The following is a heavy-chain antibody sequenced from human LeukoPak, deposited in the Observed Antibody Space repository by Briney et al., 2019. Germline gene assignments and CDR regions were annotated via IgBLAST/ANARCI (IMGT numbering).Heavy chain of an antibody. Sequence: GGSLRLSCAASGFTFSSYGMHWVRQAPGKGLEWVAVISYDGSNKYYADSVKGRFTISRDNSKNTLYLQMNSLRAEDTAVYYCAKDLYYYGSGSYYYGMDVWGQGTTVTVSS. J-gene: IGHJ6*02. CDR2: ISYDGSNK. CDR3: AKDLYYYGSGSYYYGMDV. D-gene: IGHD3-10*01. CDR1: GFTFSSYG. V-gene: IGHV3-30*18.